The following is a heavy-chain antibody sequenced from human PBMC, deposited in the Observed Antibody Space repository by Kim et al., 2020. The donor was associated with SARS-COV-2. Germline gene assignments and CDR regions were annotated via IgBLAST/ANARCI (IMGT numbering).Heavy chain of an antibody. V-gene: IGHV3-48*02. CDR3: ARERGGVLRYFDWLVDY. D-gene: IGHD3-9*01. J-gene: IGHJ4*02. Sequence: VKGRFTIARDNAKNSLYLQMNSLRDEDTAVYYCARERGGVLRYFDWLVDYWGQGTLVTVSS.